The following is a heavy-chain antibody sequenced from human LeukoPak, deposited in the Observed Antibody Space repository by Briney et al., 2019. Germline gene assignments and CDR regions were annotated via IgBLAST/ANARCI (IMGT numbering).Heavy chain of an antibody. D-gene: IGHD2-15*01. J-gene: IGHJ5*02. CDR3: ARVGYCSGGSCLNWFDP. CDR1: GYSIGSGYY. Sequence: SETLSLTCAVSGYSIGSGYYWGWIRLPPGKGLKWIGIINHSGSTFCNTSLKSRVTISVDTSTNQFSLQLRSVTAADTALYYCARVGYCSGGSCLNWFDPWGRGTLVTVSS. CDR2: INHSGST. V-gene: IGHV4-38-2*01.